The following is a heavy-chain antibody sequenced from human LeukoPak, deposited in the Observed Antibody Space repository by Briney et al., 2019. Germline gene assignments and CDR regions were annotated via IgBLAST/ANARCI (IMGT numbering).Heavy chain of an antibody. Sequence: ASVKVSCKASGYTFTGYYMHWVRQAPGQGLEWMGWINPNSGGTNYAQKFQGRVTMTRDTSISTAYMELSRLRSDDTAVYYCARAGLMRYFDWFTLGSLCYFDYWGQGTLVTVSS. CDR2: INPNSGGT. CDR3: ARAGLMRYFDWFTLGSLCYFDY. CDR1: GYTFTGYY. D-gene: IGHD3-9*01. J-gene: IGHJ4*02. V-gene: IGHV1-2*02.